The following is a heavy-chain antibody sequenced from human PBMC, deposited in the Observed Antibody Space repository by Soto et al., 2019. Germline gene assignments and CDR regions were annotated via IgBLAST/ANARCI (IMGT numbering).Heavy chain of an antibody. D-gene: IGHD6-19*01. J-gene: IGHJ4*02. CDR1: GFNFGVFG. Sequence: QVRLVESGGGVVQPGRSLRLSCAASGFNFGVFGMHWVRQAPGKGLEWLSVLSYEGSEEYYADSVRGRFTISRDNSMNILFLQMDSLRVEDTAVYYCALTRRSSLLEVAGPGFEYWGQGTLVTVS. V-gene: IGHV3-30*03. CDR2: LSYEGSEE. CDR3: ALTRRSSLLEVAGPGFEY.